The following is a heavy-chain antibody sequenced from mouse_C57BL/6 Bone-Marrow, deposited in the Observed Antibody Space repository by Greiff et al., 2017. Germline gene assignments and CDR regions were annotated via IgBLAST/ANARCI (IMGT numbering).Heavy chain of an antibody. V-gene: IGHV14-3*01. J-gene: IGHJ1*03. CDR2: IDPANGNT. Sequence: VQLQQSVAELVRPGASVKLSCTASGFNIKNTYMHWVKQRPEQGLEWIGRIDPANGNTKYAPKFQGKATITADPSSNTAYLQLSSLTSEDTAIYYCAYYYYGSSFYWYFDVWGTGTTVIVSS. CDR1: GFNIKNTY. D-gene: IGHD1-1*01. CDR3: AYYYYGSSFYWYFDV.